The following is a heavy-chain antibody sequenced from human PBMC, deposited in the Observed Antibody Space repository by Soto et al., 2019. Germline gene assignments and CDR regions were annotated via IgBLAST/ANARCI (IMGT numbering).Heavy chain of an antibody. CDR2: ISSSSNII. Sequence: EVQLVESGGGLVQPGGSLRLSCAASGFTFSNYNMNWVRQAPGKGLEWVSYISSSSNIIYYADSVKGRFTISRDNAKHSLYLQMTSLGAEDTAVYDCASVRAHWGQGTLVTVSS. CDR1: GFTFSNYN. CDR3: ASVRAH. J-gene: IGHJ4*02. D-gene: IGHD6-6*01. V-gene: IGHV3-48*01.